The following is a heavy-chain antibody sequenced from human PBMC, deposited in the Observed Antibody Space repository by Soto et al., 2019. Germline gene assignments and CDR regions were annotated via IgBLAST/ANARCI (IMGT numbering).Heavy chain of an antibody. D-gene: IGHD6-19*01. CDR3: AKDFLAVTGTKGYFQH. J-gene: IGHJ1*01. V-gene: IGHV3-23*01. CDR1: GFTFSSYA. Sequence: EVQLLESGGGLVQPGGSLRLSCAASGFTFSSYAMSWVRQAPGKGLEWVSAISGSGGTTYYADSVKGRFTISRDNSKNTLYLQMNSLRAEDTAVYYCAKDFLAVTGTKGYFQHWGQVTLVTVSS. CDR2: ISGSGGTT.